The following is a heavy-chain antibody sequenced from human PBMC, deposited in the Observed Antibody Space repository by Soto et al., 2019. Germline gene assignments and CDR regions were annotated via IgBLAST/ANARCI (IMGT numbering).Heavy chain of an antibody. CDR3: ARAGAAPYYYYGRDD. CDR1: GYTFSTSG. V-gene: IGHV1-18*01. Sequence: QVQLVQSGAEVRKPGASVKVSCKASGYTFSTSGMSWLRQAPGQGLEWMGWISTYNGDTNDAPKFQDRVTMTSDTTTSTVYMELRSQRAYDTAVYYCARAGAAPYYYYGRDDWGQGTRVTVSS. D-gene: IGHD2-15*01. CDR2: ISTYNGDT. J-gene: IGHJ6*02.